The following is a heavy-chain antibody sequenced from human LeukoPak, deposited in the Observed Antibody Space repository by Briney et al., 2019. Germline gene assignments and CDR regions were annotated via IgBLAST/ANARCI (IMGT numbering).Heavy chain of an antibody. CDR1: GGSISSYY. CDR2: IYTSGST. Sequence: SETLSLTCTVSGGSISSYYWSWIRQPAGKGLEWIGRIYTSGSTNYNPSLKSRVTMSVDTSKNQFSLKLSSVTAADTAVYYCARQGLRYFDWSLAEFDYWGQGTLVTVSS. D-gene: IGHD3-9*01. CDR3: ARQGLRYFDWSLAEFDY. J-gene: IGHJ4*02. V-gene: IGHV4-4*07.